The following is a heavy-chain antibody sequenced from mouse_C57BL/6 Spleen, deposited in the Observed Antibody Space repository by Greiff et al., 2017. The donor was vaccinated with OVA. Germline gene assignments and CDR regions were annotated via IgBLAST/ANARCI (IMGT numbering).Heavy chain of an antibody. V-gene: IGHV5-9*01. CDR1: GFTFSSYT. D-gene: IGHD1-1*01. J-gene: IGHJ2*01. CDR3: ARQVYGSRYFDY. Sequence: EVMLVESGGGLVKPGGSLKLSCAASGFTFSSYTMSWVRQTPEKRLEWVATISGGGGNTYYPDSVKGRFTISRDNAKNTLYLQMSSLRSEDTALYYCARQVYGSRYFDYWGQGTTLTVSS. CDR2: ISGGGGNT.